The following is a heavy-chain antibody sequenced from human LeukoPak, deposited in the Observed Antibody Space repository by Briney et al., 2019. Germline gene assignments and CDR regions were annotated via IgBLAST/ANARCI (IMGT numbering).Heavy chain of an antibody. CDR1: GFTFSSYG. CDR2: IWYDGSNK. CDR3: ARDRGRRIPYIVVVPAAMDY. J-gene: IGHJ4*02. V-gene: IGHV3-33*01. D-gene: IGHD2-2*01. Sequence: PGGSLRLSCAASGFTFSSYGMHWVRQAPGKGLEWVAVIWYDGSNKYYADSVKGRFTISRDNSKNTLYLQMNSLRAEDTAVYYCARDRGRRIPYIVVVPAAMDYWGQGTLVTVSS.